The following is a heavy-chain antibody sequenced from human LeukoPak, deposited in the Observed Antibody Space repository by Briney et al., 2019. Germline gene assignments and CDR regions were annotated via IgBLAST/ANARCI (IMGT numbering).Heavy chain of an antibody. V-gene: IGHV3-53*01. CDR3: ARAPSSIAARPGLPASTLFVDY. J-gene: IGHJ4*02. D-gene: IGHD6-6*01. CDR2: IYSDGST. Sequence: GGSLRLSCAASGVSVSSNYMSWVRQAPGKGLEWVSEIYSDGSTFYAASVKGRFSISRDNSKNTVYLQMNSLRAEDTAVYYCARAPSSIAARPGLPASTLFVDYWGQGTLVTVSS. CDR1: GVSVSSNY.